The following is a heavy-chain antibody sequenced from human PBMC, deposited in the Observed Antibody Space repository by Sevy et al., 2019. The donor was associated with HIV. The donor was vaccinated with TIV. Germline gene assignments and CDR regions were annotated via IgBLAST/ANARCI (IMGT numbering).Heavy chain of an antibody. CDR2: INPNSGVT. J-gene: IGHJ3*02. V-gene: IGHV1-2*06. CDR1: GYIFSDYN. Sequence: ASVKVSCKTTGYIFSDYNMHWVRQAPGQGLEWMALINPNSGVTIYVHNFRGRVSVTRDTSMSTAYMELSGLTSDDTAVYYCVREDINAPRTLLSFDIWGQGTMVTVSS. CDR3: VREDINAPRTLLSFDI. D-gene: IGHD3-3*01.